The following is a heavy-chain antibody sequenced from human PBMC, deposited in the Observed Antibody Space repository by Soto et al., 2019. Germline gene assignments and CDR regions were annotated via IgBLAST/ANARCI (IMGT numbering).Heavy chain of an antibody. Sequence: GGSLRLSCAASGFTFSTYGMHWVRQAPGKGLEWLAVISNNGINKYYADSVKGRFTISRDNSKDTLFLQMNSLRGEDTAIYYCARVIRADSTSSNFYYYSGLDVWGQGTTVTVSS. V-gene: IGHV3-30*03. J-gene: IGHJ6*02. CDR2: ISNNGINK. D-gene: IGHD6-6*01. CDR1: GFTFSTYG. CDR3: ARVIRADSTSSNFYYYSGLDV.